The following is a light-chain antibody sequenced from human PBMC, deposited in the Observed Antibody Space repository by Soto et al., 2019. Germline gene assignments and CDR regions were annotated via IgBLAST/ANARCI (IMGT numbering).Light chain of an antibody. CDR1: NTDVGGYDR. V-gene: IGLV2-14*01. J-gene: IGLJ3*02. CDR2: EVF. Sequence: SARTQPASVSGPPGQSITISCTGTNTDVGGYDRVSWYQHHPGKAPKMFIFEVFNRPSGISDRFSGSKSGDTASLTISGLQAEDEADYYCISYIPSTTTHWVFGGGTQMTVL. CDR3: ISYIPSTTTHWV.